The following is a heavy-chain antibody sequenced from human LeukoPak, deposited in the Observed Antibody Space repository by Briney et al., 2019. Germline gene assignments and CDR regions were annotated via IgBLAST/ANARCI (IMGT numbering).Heavy chain of an antibody. CDR3: ARVCQSEDIVVVPALDY. Sequence: GGSLRLSCAASGFTFSSYWMSWVRQAPGKGLEWVANIKQDGSEKYYVDSVKGRFTISRDNAKNSLYLQMNSLRDEATAVYYCARVCQSEDIVVVPALDYWGQGTLVTVSS. V-gene: IGHV3-7*01. CDR2: IKQDGSEK. D-gene: IGHD2-21*02. J-gene: IGHJ4*02. CDR1: GFTFSSYW.